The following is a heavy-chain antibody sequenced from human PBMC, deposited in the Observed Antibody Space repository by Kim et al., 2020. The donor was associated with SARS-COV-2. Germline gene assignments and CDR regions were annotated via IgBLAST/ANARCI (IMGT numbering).Heavy chain of an antibody. CDR1: GYTFTSYG. V-gene: IGHV1-18*01. CDR3: ARELLLWFGELLPRYYYYYGMDV. CDR2: ISAYNGNT. Sequence: ASVKVSCKASGYTFTSYGISWVRQAPGQGLEWMGWISAYNGNTNYAQKLQGRVTMTTDTSTSTACMELRSLRSDDTAVYYCARELLLWFGELLPRYYYYYGMDVWGQGTTVTVSS. J-gene: IGHJ6*02. D-gene: IGHD3-10*01.